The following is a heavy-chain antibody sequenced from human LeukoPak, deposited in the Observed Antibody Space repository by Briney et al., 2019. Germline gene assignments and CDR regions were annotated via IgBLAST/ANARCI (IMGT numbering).Heavy chain of an antibody. D-gene: IGHD6-19*01. CDR3: VKNNGWFHLAQ. CDR2: IKTDGSET. V-gene: IGHV3-7*03. J-gene: IGHJ4*02. Sequence: GGSLRLSCEASVLIFSDHYVEWVRQAPRKGQEWVGHIKTDGSETYYLDSLRGRFSISRDNTNNALYLQMNSLRVEDTAVYYCVKNNGWFHLAQWGQGTLVTVSS. CDR1: VLIFSDHY.